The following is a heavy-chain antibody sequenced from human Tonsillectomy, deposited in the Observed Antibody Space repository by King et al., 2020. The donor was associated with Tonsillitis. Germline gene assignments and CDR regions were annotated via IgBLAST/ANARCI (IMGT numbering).Heavy chain of an antibody. CDR2: IIPIIGIG. CDR3: ARGLHDSSGFTLGY. D-gene: IGHD3-22*01. Sequence: QLVQSGAEVKKPGSSVKVSCKASGVTFSSHAITWVRQAPGQGLEWMGRIIPIIGIGNYAQKFQGRVTIIADKSTSTAYMELSSLRSEDTAVYYCARGLHDSSGFTLGYWGQGTLVTVSS. V-gene: IGHV1-69*04. J-gene: IGHJ4*02. CDR1: GVTFSSHA.